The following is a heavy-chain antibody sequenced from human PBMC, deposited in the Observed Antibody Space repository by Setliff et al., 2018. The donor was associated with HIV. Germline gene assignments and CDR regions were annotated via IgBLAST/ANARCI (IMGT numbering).Heavy chain of an antibody. CDR1: GLGFSDAW. D-gene: IGHD6-19*01. J-gene: IGHJ4*02. CDR3: TKGTRYSSF. CDR2: IKGKVDGGTT. V-gene: IGHV3-15*01. Sequence: PGGSLRLSCAASGLGFSDAWMSWVRQVPGKGLEWVGRIKGKVDGGTTDYAAPVKGRFVISRDDSRNTLYLRMSSLKTEDTAVYYCTKGTRYSSFWGQGTLVTVSS.